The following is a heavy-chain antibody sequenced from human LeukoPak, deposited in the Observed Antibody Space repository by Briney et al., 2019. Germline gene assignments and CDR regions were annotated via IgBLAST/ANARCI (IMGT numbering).Heavy chain of an antibody. Sequence: PGGSLRLSCAASGFAVSSNYMSWIRQAPGKGLEWVSYISSSGSTIYYADSVKGRFTISRDNAKNSLYLQMNSLRAEDTAVYYCARATEVPAAIETHWGQGTLVTVSS. D-gene: IGHD2-2*01. CDR3: ARATEVPAAIETH. CDR2: ISSSGSTI. J-gene: IGHJ4*02. CDR1: GFAVSSNY. V-gene: IGHV3-11*04.